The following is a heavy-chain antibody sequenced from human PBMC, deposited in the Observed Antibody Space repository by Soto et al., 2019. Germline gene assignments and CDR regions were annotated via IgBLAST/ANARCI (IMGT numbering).Heavy chain of an antibody. J-gene: IGHJ4*02. CDR2: IYYSGST. Sequence: SETLSLTCTVSGGSISSGDYYWSWIRLPPGKGLEWIGYIYYSGSTYYNPSLKSRVTISVDTSKNQFSLKLSSVTAADTAVYYCARDRMIGVGEYFDYWGQGTLVTVSS. D-gene: IGHD3-10*01. CDR3: ARDRMIGVGEYFDY. CDR1: GGSISSGDYY. V-gene: IGHV4-30-4*01.